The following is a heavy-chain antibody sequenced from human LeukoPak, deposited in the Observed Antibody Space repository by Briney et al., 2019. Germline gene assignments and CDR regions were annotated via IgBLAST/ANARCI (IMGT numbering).Heavy chain of an antibody. CDR1: GFSFSSYA. CDR3: ARDHYSNLYFFDY. D-gene: IGHD4-11*01. Sequence: GGSLRLSCAASGFSFSSYAMHWVRQAPGKGLEWVAVIPYDGSNAYYADSVKGRFTISRDNSKNTLYLQMSSLRAEDTAVFYCARDHYSNLYFFDYWGQGTLVTVSS. V-gene: IGHV3-30*04. CDR2: IPYDGSNA. J-gene: IGHJ4*02.